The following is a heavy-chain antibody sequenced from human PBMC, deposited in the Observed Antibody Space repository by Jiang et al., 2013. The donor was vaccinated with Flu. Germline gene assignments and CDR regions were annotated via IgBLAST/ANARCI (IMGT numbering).Heavy chain of an antibody. CDR3: AKGYLEQW. D-gene: IGHD6-19*01. Sequence: VQLVESGGGVVQPGRSLRLSCAASGFTFSSYGMHWVRQAPGKGLEWVAVISYDGSNKYYADSVKGRFTISRDNSKNTLYLQMNSLRAEDTAVYYCAKGYLEQWGGQGTLVTVSS. J-gene: IGHJ4*02. CDR1: GFTFSSYG. CDR2: ISYDGSNK. V-gene: IGHV3-30*18.